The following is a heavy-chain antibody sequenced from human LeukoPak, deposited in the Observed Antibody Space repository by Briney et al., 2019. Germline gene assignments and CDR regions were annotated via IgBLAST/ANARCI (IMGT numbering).Heavy chain of an antibody. CDR3: ARVPNYRKVYFDY. CDR1: WFTVSSNY. V-gene: IGHV3-53*01. Sequence: GGSLRLSCATSWFTVSSNYMSWLRQAPGKGLEWVSVIYSGGSTYYADSVKGRFTISRDKSKNTLYLQMNSLRAEDTAVYYCARVPNYRKVYFDYWGQGTLVTVSS. J-gene: IGHJ4*02. D-gene: IGHD3-16*02. CDR2: IYSGGST.